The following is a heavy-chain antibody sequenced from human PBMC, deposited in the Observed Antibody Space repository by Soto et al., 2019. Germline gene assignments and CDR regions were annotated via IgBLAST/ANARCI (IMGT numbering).Heavy chain of an antibody. Sequence: ASVKVSCKASGYSISAYYIHWVRQAPGQGLEWMGWIDPKNGGTVSAQKFQGRLTMTRDTSISTVYMDLSGLTSDDTALYYCAKDLTRQLAYWLDPWGQGTQVTVSS. CDR2: IDPKNGGT. V-gene: IGHV1-2*02. D-gene: IGHD6-6*01. CDR1: GYSISAYY. CDR3: AKDLTRQLAYWLDP. J-gene: IGHJ5*02.